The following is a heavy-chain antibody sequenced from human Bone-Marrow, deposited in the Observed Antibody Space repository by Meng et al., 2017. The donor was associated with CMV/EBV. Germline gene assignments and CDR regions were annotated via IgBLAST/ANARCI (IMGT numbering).Heavy chain of an antibody. V-gene: IGHV1-8*03. CDR1: GYTFTSYD. J-gene: IGHJ5*02. D-gene: IGHD5-18*01. Sequence: ASVKVSCKASGYTFTSYDINWVRQATGQGLEWMGWMNPNSGNTGYAQKFQGRVTITRNTSISTAYMELSSLRSEDTAVYYCARGGGFNVDTAMVFTNWFEPWGQGSLVNVAS. CDR3: ARGGGFNVDTAMVFTNWFEP. CDR2: MNPNSGNT.